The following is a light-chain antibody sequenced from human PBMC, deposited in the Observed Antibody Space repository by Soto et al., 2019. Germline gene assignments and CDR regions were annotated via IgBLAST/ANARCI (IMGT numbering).Light chain of an antibody. CDR3: QQRHMWPIT. V-gene: IGKV3-11*01. J-gene: IGKJ5*01. CDR2: DAY. CDR1: QSFRGL. Sequence: EVVLTQSPVPLSLSPWERATLSCRASQSFRGLLAWYQQKPGQAPRLLIYDAYNRATGIPPRFSGSGSGTDFTLTISSLEPEDSAVYYCQQRHMWPITFGQGTRLEIK.